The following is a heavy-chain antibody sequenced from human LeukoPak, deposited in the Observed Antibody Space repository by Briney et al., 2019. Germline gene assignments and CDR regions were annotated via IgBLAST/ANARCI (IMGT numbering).Heavy chain of an antibody. CDR1: GGCISSYY. D-gene: IGHD6-19*01. J-gene: IGHJ5*02. CDR3: ARVGSSGWSVDYHWFDP. CDR2: IYTSGST. Sequence: SETLSLTCTVSGGCISSYYWSWIRQPAGKGLEWIGRIYTSGSTNYNPSLKSRVTISVDTSKNQFSLKLSSVTATDTAVYYCARVGSSGWSVDYHWFDPWGQGTLVTVSS. V-gene: IGHV4-4*07.